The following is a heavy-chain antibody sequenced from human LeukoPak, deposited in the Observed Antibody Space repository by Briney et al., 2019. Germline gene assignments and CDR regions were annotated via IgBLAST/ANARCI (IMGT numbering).Heavy chain of an antibody. V-gene: IGHV4-61*02. CDR3: ARDRVKGSWFDP. CDR1: GGSISSSSYY. D-gene: IGHD3-22*01. Sequence: SETLSLTCTVSGGSISSSSYYWSWIRQPAGKGLEWIGRIYTSGSTNHNPSLKSRVTMSVDTSKNQFSLKVSSVTAADTAVYHCARDRVKGSWFDPWGQGTLVTVSS. CDR2: IYTSGST. J-gene: IGHJ5*02.